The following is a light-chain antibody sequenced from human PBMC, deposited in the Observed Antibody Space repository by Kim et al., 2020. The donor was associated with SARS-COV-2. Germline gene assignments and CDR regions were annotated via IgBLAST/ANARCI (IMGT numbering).Light chain of an antibody. V-gene: IGLV3-21*04. J-gene: IGLJ1*01. CDR2: YDS. Sequence: APGKTARINWGGNNIGSKSVNWYQQKPGQAPVLVIYYDSDRPSGIPERFSGSNSGNTATLTISRVEAGDEADYYCQVWDSSSDHPVFGTGTKVTVL. CDR3: QVWDSSSDHPV. CDR1: NIGSKS.